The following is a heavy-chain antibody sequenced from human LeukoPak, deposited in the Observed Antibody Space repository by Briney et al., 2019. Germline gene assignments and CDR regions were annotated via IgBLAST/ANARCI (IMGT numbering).Heavy chain of an antibody. D-gene: IGHD3-3*01. CDR2: ISASNGT. Sequence: GSLRLSCAASGFTFSNFGINWVRQAPGKGLEWVSSISASNGTYYADSVRGRFTVSRDNSKNTLYLQMNSLRADDTDIYYCAKASSFAITIFDYWGQGTLVTVSS. V-gene: IGHV3-23*01. J-gene: IGHJ4*02. CDR1: GFTFSNFG. CDR3: AKASSFAITIFDY.